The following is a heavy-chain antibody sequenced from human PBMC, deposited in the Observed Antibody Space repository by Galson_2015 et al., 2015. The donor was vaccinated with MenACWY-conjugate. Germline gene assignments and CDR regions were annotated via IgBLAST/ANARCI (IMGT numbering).Heavy chain of an antibody. V-gene: IGHV4-39*01. CDR3: ARRTPELNWFDP. J-gene: IGHJ5*02. D-gene: IGHD1-26*01. CDR2: INYSGRT. CDR1: GDSISSDNYY. Sequence: LSLTCPVSGDSISSDNYYWTWVRQPPGRGLEWIASINYSGRTFYNPFLMSRVSISVDMSKSQYSLKLTSVTAADTSVYFCARRTPELNWFDPWGQGTLVTVSS.